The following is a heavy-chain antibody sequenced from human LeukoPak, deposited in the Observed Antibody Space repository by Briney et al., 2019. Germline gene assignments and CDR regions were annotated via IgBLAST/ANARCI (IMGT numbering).Heavy chain of an antibody. CDR2: IYYSGST. Sequence: SETLSLTCTVSGGSVSSGSYYWSWIRQPPGKGLEWIGYIYYSGSTNYNPSLKSRVTISVDTSKNRFSLKLSSVTAADTAVYYCARDRMTNYYDSSGYFGDYFDYWGQGTLVTVSS. J-gene: IGHJ4*02. D-gene: IGHD3-22*01. CDR3: ARDRMTNYYDSSGYFGDYFDY. CDR1: GGSVSSGSYY. V-gene: IGHV4-61*01.